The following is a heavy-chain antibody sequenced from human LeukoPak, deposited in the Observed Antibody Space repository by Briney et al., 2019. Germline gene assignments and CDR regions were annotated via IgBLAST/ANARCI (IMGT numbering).Heavy chain of an antibody. CDR3: ARTTPFDY. CDR2: IKPNNGDT. V-gene: IGHV1-2*02. J-gene: IGHJ4*02. D-gene: IGHD1-1*01. Sequence: GASLKVSCKTSGYTFTGYYLHWVRQAPGQGLEWMGWIKPNNGDTNYAQRFQGRVTMTRDTSISTGYMELSRLRSDDTAVYYCARTTPFDYWGQGTLVTVSS. CDR1: GYTFTGYY.